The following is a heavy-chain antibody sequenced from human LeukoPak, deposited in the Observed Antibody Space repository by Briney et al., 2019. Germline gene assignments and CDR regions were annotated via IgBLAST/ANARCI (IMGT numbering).Heavy chain of an antibody. CDR1: DYTFTGYY. CDR3: AREGGMTTVIYFDS. J-gene: IGHJ4*02. D-gene: IGHD4-11*01. Sequence: GASVKVSCKAYDYTFTGYYMHWVRQAPGHELEWMGQINTISGGTDSAQKFHSRVTMTRGTSISTAYMERSRLKSDDTAVYYCAREGGMTTVIYFDSWGQGTLVTVSS. V-gene: IGHV1-2*06. CDR2: INTISGGT.